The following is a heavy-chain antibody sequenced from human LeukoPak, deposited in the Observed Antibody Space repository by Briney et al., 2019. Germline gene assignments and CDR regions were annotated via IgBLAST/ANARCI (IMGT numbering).Heavy chain of an antibody. Sequence: ASVKVSCKASGYTFTGYYMHWVRQAPGQGLEWMGRINPNSGGTNYAQKFQGRVTMTRDTSISTAYMELSRLRSDDTAVYYCARELAATSTYYYYGMDVWGQGTTVTVSS. CDR1: GYTFTGYY. D-gene: IGHD2-15*01. CDR3: ARELAATSTYYYYGMDV. J-gene: IGHJ6*02. V-gene: IGHV1-2*06. CDR2: INPNSGGT.